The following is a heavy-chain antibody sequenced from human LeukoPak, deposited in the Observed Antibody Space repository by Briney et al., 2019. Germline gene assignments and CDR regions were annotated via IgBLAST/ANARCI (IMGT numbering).Heavy chain of an antibody. Sequence: PSETLSLTCTVSGGSISSYYWSWIRQPPGKGLEWIGYIYTGGSTNYNPSLKSRVTISVDTSKNQFSLKLSSVTAADTAVYYCARLSSSDISSLDYWGQGTLVTVSS. V-gene: IGHV4-4*09. D-gene: IGHD3-3*02. CDR3: ARLSSSDISSLDY. CDR1: GGSISSYY. J-gene: IGHJ4*02. CDR2: IYTGGST.